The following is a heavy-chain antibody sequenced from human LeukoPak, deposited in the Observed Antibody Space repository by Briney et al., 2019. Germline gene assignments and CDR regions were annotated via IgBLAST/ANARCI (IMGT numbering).Heavy chain of an antibody. V-gene: IGHV4-34*01. CDR2: IDHSRRT. D-gene: IGHD4-17*01. CDR1: GGSFSGYY. CDR3: ARGTYGDYGVPNFDY. Sequence: KTSETLSLTCAVYGGSFSGYYWSWIRQPPGKGLEWIGEIDHSRRTNSNPSLKSRVTISVDTSKNHFSLKLSSVTAADTAVYYCARGTYGDYGVPNFDYWGQGTLVTVSS. J-gene: IGHJ4*02.